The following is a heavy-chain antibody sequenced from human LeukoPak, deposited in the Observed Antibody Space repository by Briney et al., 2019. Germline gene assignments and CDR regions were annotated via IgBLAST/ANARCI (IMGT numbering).Heavy chain of an antibody. J-gene: IGHJ5*02. CDR3: ARNRFYLTGAYYFDP. CDR1: GASMKNSF. Sequence: SETLSLTCSVSGASMKNSFWSWIRQPPGKGLEWIGYISDSGNTNYNASLKSRVTFSIDTSKGQFYLNLRSVTAADTALYFCARNRFYLTGAYYFDPWGRGTQVTVSS. V-gene: IGHV4-59*01. D-gene: IGHD3-22*01. CDR2: ISDSGNT.